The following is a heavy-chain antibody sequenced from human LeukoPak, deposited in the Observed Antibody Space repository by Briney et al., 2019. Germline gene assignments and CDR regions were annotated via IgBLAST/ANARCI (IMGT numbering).Heavy chain of an antibody. V-gene: IGHV3-30*18. D-gene: IGHD2-21*01. J-gene: IGHJ4*02. CDR3: AKKAAPVSAIRAGFDY. Sequence: GRSVRLSCSASRFTFSNYDMHWGRQAPGKGREWVTVISYDGITKYYADSVKGRFTVSRDNSENTLYLQMNSLRPADTAEYYCAKKAAPVSAIRAGFDYWGQGTLVTVSS. CDR1: RFTFSNYD. CDR2: ISYDGITK.